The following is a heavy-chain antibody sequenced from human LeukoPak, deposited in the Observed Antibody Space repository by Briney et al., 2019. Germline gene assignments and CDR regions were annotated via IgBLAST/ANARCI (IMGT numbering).Heavy chain of an antibody. D-gene: IGHD3-22*01. J-gene: IGHJ3*02. Sequence: ASVKVSCKASGYMFSSYALNWVRQAPGRGLEWMGWINAFNGNTDYAQNLRSRITLTTDTSTTTAYMELRSLRSDDTAVYYCARDLLGSGYSKNAFHIWGQGTLVTVSS. V-gene: IGHV1-18*01. CDR1: GYMFSSYA. CDR2: INAFNGNT. CDR3: ARDLLGSGYSKNAFHI.